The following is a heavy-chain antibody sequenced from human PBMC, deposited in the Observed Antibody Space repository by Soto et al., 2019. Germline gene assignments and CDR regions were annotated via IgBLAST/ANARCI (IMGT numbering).Heavy chain of an antibody. CDR3: AKPQIARHYYYGMEV. J-gene: IGHJ6*02. CDR2: IVPLFRTT. Sequence: QVQLVQSGAEAKKPGSSVKVSCKTSGGTFSSYAISWVRQAPGQGLEWMGGIVPLFRTTNYAQKFQGRVTITADTSTYTVYMELSGLRSGDTAVYYCAKPQIARHYYYGMEVWGQGTAVTVSS. CDR1: GGTFSSYA. V-gene: IGHV1-69*06.